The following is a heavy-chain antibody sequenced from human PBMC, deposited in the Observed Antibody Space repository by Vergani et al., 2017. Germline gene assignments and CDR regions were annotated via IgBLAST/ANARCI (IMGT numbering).Heavy chain of an antibody. Sequence: QVQLQESGPGLVKPSETLSLTCAVSGYSISSGYYWGWIRQPPGKGLEWIGSIYYSGSTYYNPSLKSRVTISVDTSKNQFSLKLSSVTAADTAVFYCARGIPYYDFWSGYGGWFDPWGQGTLVTGSS. CDR3: ARGIPYYDFWSGYGGWFDP. CDR1: GYSISSGYY. V-gene: IGHV4-38-2*01. D-gene: IGHD3-3*01. J-gene: IGHJ5*02. CDR2: IYYSGST.